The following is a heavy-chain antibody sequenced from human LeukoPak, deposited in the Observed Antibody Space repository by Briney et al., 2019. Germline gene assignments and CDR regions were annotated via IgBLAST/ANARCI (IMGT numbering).Heavy chain of an antibody. CDR2: IQFDESET. V-gene: IGHV3-30*02. D-gene: IGHD3-10*01. CDR3: ARVRVAYGSGSYFNSFFEY. J-gene: IGHJ4*02. CDR1: GFIFSSYG. Sequence: GGSLRLSCTASGFIFSSYGMHWVRQAPGKRLEWVAFIQFDESETHYGDSVKGRFSISRDISKNALYLQMNSLRAEDTALYYCARVRVAYGSGSYFNSFFEYWGQGTLVTVSS.